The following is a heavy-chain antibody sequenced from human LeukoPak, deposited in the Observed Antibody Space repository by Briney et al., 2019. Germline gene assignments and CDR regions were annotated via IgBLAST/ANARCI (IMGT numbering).Heavy chain of an antibody. V-gene: IGHV3-30*18. Sequence: GGSLRLSCAASGFTFSSYGMHWVRQAPGKWLEWVAVISYDGSNKYYADSVKGRFTISRDNSKNTLYLQMNSLKAEDTAVYYCAKDIRTMVRGVIIDWGQGTLVTVSS. J-gene: IGHJ4*02. CDR2: ISYDGSNK. CDR1: GFTFSSYG. CDR3: AKDIRTMVRGVIID. D-gene: IGHD3-10*01.